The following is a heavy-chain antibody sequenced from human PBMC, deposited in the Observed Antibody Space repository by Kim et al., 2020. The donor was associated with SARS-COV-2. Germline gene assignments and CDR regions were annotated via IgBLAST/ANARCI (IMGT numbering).Heavy chain of an antibody. D-gene: IGHD3-16*01. CDR2: IRSKANSYAT. V-gene: IGHV3-73*01. Sequence: GGSLRLSCAASGFSFSDSAMHWVRQASGKGLEWVGRIRSKANSYATTYAASVNGMFTISRDDSKNPAYLQMNSLKTEDTAGYYGTRVPGTPLGVWDAYD. J-gene: IGHJ3*02. CDR3: TRVPGTPLGVWDAYD. CDR1: GFSFSDSA.